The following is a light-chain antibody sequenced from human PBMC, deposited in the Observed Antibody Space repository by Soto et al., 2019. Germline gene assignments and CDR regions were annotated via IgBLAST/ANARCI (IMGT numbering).Light chain of an antibody. CDR1: QDISNY. V-gene: IGKV1-33*01. CDR2: DAS. Sequence: DIPMTQSPSSLSASVGDRVTITCQASQDISNYLNWYQQKPGKAPKLLIYDASNLETGVPSRFSGSGSGTDFTFTISSLQHEDIATYYCQQYDNLPRTFGQGTKLEIK. J-gene: IGKJ2*02. CDR3: QQYDNLPRT.